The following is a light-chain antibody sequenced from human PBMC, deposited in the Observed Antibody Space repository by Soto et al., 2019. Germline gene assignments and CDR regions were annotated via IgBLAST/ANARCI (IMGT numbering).Light chain of an antibody. Sequence: EIVLTQSPSTLSLSPGERATLSCRASQSVSSNYLAWYQQKPGQAPRPLIYGASSRATGIPDRFSGSGAGTDFTLTISRLEPEDFALYYCQQYGSSPWTFGQGTKVEIK. CDR2: GAS. CDR1: QSVSSNY. J-gene: IGKJ1*01. V-gene: IGKV3-20*01. CDR3: QQYGSSPWT.